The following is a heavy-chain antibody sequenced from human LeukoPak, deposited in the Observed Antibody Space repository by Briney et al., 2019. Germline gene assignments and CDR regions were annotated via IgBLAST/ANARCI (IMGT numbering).Heavy chain of an antibody. V-gene: IGHV4-38-2*02. Sequence: SETLSLTCTVSGYFISSGYYWGWIRQPPGKGLEWIGSIYHSGSTYYNPSLKSRVIISVDTSKNQFSLKLSSVSAADSAVYYSASPNYYDSSGFGYWGQGTLVTVSS. CDR3: ASPNYYDSSGFGY. D-gene: IGHD3-22*01. CDR1: GYFISSGYY. CDR2: IYHSGST. J-gene: IGHJ4*02.